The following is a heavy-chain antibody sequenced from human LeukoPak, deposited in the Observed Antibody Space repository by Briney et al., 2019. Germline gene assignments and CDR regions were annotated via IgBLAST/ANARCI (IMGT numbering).Heavy chain of an antibody. CDR2: IYTSGIA. CDR3: ARSPGDTFDY. D-gene: IGHD7-27*01. V-gene: IGHV4-61*02. CDR1: GGSINSDSYY. Sequence: SETLSLTCTVSGGSINSDSYYWSWIRQPAGKGLEWIGRIYTSGIANYNPSLKSRVTISVDTSKNQFSLKLSSVTAADTAVYYCARSPGDTFDYWGQGTLVTVSS. J-gene: IGHJ4*02.